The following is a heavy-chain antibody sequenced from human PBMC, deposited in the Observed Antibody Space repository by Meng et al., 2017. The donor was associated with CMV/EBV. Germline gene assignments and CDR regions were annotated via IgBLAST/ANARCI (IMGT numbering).Heavy chain of an antibody. D-gene: IGHD6-19*01. CDR2: VNTNNDAT. Sequence: QGQRVQSWSGLKKPGASFKVSCTPSGFTFSNYYIHWVRQAPGQGLEWMGWVNTNNDATNYARKFPGRVSITRDTSISTAHMELSRLMSDDTAVYYCVRSSGWSLFDYWGQGTLVTVSS. CDR1: GFTFSNYY. V-gene: IGHV1-2*02. CDR3: VRSSGWSLFDY. J-gene: IGHJ4*02.